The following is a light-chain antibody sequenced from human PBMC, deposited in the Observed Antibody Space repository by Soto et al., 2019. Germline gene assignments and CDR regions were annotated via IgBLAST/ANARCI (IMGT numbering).Light chain of an antibody. J-gene: IGKJ2*02. V-gene: IGKV3-11*01. Sequence: EVVLTQSPDTLSLSPGETATLSCRASQSVDRYVAWYQQKLGQAPRLLIYDAYTRATGVGARFTGSGSATDFSLNLTSLEPENFGVYYCQPRCKWPSTFGPGTKVEMK. CDR3: QPRCKWPST. CDR1: QSVDRY. CDR2: DAY.